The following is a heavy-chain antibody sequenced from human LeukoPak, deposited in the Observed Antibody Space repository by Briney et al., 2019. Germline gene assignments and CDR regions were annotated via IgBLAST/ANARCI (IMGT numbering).Heavy chain of an antibody. Sequence: PGGSLRLSCAVSGLTFINYWMTWVRQVPGKGLEWVANINRDGSGKYYLPSVRGRFTISKDDAKDSLYLQMDSLRPEDTAIYYCARVEYSGKGNLYWGQGTLVTVSS. V-gene: IGHV3-7*03. CDR1: GLTFINYW. D-gene: IGHD1-26*01. CDR3: ARVEYSGKGNLY. J-gene: IGHJ4*02. CDR2: INRDGSGK.